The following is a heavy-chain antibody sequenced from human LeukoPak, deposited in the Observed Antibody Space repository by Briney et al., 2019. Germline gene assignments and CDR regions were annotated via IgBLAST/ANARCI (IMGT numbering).Heavy chain of an antibody. CDR2: INPNSGNT. Sequence: ASVKVSCKASGYTFTSSDINWVRQATGHGLEWMGWINPNSGNTGYGQKFQGRDTMTRNSSISTAYMELSSLTSEDTAVYYCARVKQGLALDPGGEGTLVTVSS. D-gene: IGHD6-19*01. J-gene: IGHJ5*02. CDR3: ARVKQGLALDP. CDR1: GYTFTSSD. V-gene: IGHV1-8*01.